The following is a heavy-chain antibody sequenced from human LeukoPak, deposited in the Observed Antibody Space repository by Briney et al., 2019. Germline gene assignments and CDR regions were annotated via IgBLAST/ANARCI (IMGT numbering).Heavy chain of an antibody. Sequence: GGSLRLSCTASGFTFGDYAMSWVRQAPGKGLEWVGFIRSKAYGGTTEYAASVKGRFTISRDDSKSIAYLQMNSLKTGDTAVYYCTRDGSVAGTRIFDYWGQGTLVTVSS. CDR3: TRDGSVAGTRIFDY. J-gene: IGHJ4*02. CDR2: IRSKAYGGTT. CDR1: GFTFGDYA. V-gene: IGHV3-49*04. D-gene: IGHD6-19*01.